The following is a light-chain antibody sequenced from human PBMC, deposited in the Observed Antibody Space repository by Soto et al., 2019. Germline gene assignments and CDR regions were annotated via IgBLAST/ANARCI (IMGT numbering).Light chain of an antibody. Sequence: EIVLTQSPATLSLSPGERATLSCRASQSVGNNLAWYQQKPGQAPGLLIYEASTRATGLPARFSGSGSGTDFTLTISSLEPEDFAVYYCQQHAHWPLTFGGGTKVEIK. CDR3: QQHAHWPLT. V-gene: IGKV3-11*01. CDR1: QSVGNN. CDR2: EAS. J-gene: IGKJ4*01.